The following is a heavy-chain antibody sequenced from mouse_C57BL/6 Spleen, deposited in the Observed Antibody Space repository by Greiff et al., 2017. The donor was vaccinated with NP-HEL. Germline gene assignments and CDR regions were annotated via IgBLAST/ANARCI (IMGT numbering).Heavy chain of an antibody. V-gene: IGHV1-81*01. J-gene: IGHJ1*03. CDR3: ANWDGGYFDV. D-gene: IGHD4-1*02. CDR1: GYTFTSYG. Sequence: VKLMESGAELARPGASVKLSCKASGYTFTSYGISWVKQRTGQGLEWIGEIYPRSGNTYYNEKFKGKATLTADKSSSTAYMELRSLTSEDSAVYFCANWDGGYFDVWGTGTTVTVSS. CDR2: IYPRSGNT.